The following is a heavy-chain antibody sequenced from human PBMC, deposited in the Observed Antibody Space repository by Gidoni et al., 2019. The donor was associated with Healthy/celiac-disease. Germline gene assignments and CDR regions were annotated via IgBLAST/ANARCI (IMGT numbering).Heavy chain of an antibody. Sequence: QVQLVQSGAEVKKPGSSVKVSCKASGGTFSSYAISWVRQAPGQGLEWMGGIIPIFGTANYAQKFQGRVTITADKSTSTAYMELSSLRSEDTAVYYCARVEYQLLYGYYYYGMDVWGQGTTVTVSS. J-gene: IGHJ6*02. CDR1: GGTFSSYA. CDR3: ARVEYQLLYGYYYYGMDV. D-gene: IGHD2-2*02. CDR2: IIPIFGTA. V-gene: IGHV1-69*06.